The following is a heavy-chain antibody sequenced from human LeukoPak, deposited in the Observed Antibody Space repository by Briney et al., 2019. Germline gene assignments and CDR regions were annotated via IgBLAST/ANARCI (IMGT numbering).Heavy chain of an antibody. CDR2: VYYSGRT. D-gene: IGHD6-13*01. J-gene: IGHJ4*02. CDR1: GGSLSGSSYY. CDR3: ARLVYSSSWHFDY. Sequence: SETLSLTCTVSGGSLSGSSYYWGWIRQPPGKGLEWIRSVYYSGRTYYNPSLKSRVTISVDTSKNQFSLKVSSVTAADTAVYYCARLVYSSSWHFDYWGQGTLVTVSS. V-gene: IGHV4-39*01.